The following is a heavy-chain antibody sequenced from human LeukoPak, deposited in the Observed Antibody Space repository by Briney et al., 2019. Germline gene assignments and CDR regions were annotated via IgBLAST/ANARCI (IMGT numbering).Heavy chain of an antibody. J-gene: IGHJ4*02. Sequence: GGSLRLSCAASGFTFSSYGMHWVRQAPGKGLEWVAVISYDGSNKYYADSVKGRFTISRDNSKNTLYLQMNSLRAEDTAVYYCAKDLITMVRGVLDYWGQGTLVTVSS. CDR1: GFTFSSYG. CDR2: ISYDGSNK. D-gene: IGHD3-10*01. V-gene: IGHV3-30*18. CDR3: AKDLITMVRGVLDY.